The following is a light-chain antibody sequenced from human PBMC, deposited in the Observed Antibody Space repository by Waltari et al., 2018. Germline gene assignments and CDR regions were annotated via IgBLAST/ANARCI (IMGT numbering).Light chain of an antibody. V-gene: IGLV3-25*03. CDR3: QSADYSGNHVL. CDR2: SNT. Sequence: SPGLTQPPSVSVSPGKTAIITCSGSELTDKYIYWFQQKSGQAPVVVIRSNTGRPSGFHERFSAYDSGTTGTLVISGVEAEDEADYYCQSADYSGNHVLFGGGTRLTVL. CDR1: ELTDKY. J-gene: IGLJ2*01.